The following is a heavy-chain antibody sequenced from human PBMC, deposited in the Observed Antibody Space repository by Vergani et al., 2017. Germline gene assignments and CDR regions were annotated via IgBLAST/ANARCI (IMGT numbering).Heavy chain of an antibody. CDR3: ARVGRPYSSSWYWVY. D-gene: IGHD6-13*01. J-gene: IGHJ4*02. CDR1: GGSISSGGYY. V-gene: IGHV4-31*03. Sequence: QVQLQESGPGLVKPSQTLSLTCTVSGGSISSGGYYWSWIRQHPGKGLEWIGYIYYSGSTYYNTSLQSRVTISVDTSKNQFSLKLSSVTAADTAVYYCARVGRPYSSSWYWVYWGQGTLVTVSS. CDR2: IYYSGST.